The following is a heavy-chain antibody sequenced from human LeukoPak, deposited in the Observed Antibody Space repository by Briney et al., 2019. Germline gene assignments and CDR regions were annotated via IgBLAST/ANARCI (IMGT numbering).Heavy chain of an antibody. J-gene: IGHJ3*02. CDR2: ISSSSSYI. Sequence: PGGSLRLSCAASGFTFSSYSMNWVRQAPGKGLEWVSSISSSSSYIYYADSVKGRFTISRDNAKNSLYLQMNSLRAEDTAVYYCAREYIAVAGRRPRVDIWGQGTMVTVSS. D-gene: IGHD6-19*01. CDR1: GFTFSSYS. V-gene: IGHV3-21*01. CDR3: AREYIAVAGRRPRVDI.